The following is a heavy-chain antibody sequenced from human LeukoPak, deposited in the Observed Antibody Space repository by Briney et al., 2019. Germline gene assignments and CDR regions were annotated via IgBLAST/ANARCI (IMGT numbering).Heavy chain of an antibody. CDR3: ARVVQSDAFDI. CDR2: LYYSGST. J-gene: IGHJ3*02. V-gene: IGHV4-39*07. Sequence: SETLSLTCTVSGDSISSSSYYWGWIRQPPGKGLEWIGSLYYSGSTYYNPSLKSRAIILVDTSKNQFSLKLHSVTAADTAVYYCARVVQSDAFDIWGQGTMVTVSS. CDR1: GDSISSSSYY.